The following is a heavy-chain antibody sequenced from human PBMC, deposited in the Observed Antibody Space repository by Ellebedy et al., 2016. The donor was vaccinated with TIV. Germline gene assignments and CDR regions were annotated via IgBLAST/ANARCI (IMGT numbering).Heavy chain of an antibody. D-gene: IGHD3-10*01. CDR1: GGSVSRGRYY. Sequence: MPSETLSLTCSVSGGSVSRGRYYWGWIRQPPGKGLEWIGSIYFIGTTYLSPSLKSRVTISMDTSENHFSLGFDSVTAADTAVYYCARGVWFGDFKFWGQGILVTVSS. V-gene: IGHV4-39*07. CDR3: ARGVWFGDFKF. CDR2: IYFIGTT. J-gene: IGHJ4*02.